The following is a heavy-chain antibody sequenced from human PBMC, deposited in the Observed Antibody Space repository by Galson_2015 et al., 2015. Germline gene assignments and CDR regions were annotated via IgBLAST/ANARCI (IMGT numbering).Heavy chain of an antibody. CDR1: GFTFSTYG. V-gene: IGHV3-30*18. CDR2: ISYDGSNK. CDR3: AKDPSPISSIPHFDP. D-gene: IGHD6-6*01. Sequence: SLRLSCAASGFTFSTYGMHWVRQAPGKGLEWVAVISYDGSNKYYGDSVKGRFTISRDNSKNTLYLQMNSLRAEDTAVYYCAKDPSPISSIPHFDPWGQGTLVTVPS. J-gene: IGHJ5*02.